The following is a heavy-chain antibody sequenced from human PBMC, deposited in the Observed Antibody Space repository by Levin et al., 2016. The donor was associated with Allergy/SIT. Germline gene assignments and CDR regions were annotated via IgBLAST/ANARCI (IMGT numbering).Heavy chain of an antibody. J-gene: IGHJ3*02. CDR2: ISSSSSYI. Sequence: GESLKISCAASGFTFSSYSMNWVRQAPGKGLEWVSSISSSSSYIYYADSVKGRFTISRDNAKNSLYLQMNSLRAEDTAVYYCAKEGYTSGHCGAFDNWGQGTMVTVTS. CDR1: GFTFSSYS. D-gene: IGHD6-19*01. CDR3: AKEGYTSGHCGAFDN. V-gene: IGHV3-21*01.